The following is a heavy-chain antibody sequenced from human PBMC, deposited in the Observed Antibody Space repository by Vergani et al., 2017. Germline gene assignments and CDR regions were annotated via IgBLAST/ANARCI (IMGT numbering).Heavy chain of an antibody. V-gene: IGHV4-61*10. Sequence: QVQLQESGPGLVKPSETLSLTCTVSGGSVSSGSYYWSWIRQPAGKGLEWIGYIYYSGSTNYNPSLKSRITISVDTSKNQFSLKLSSVTAADTAVYYCARDRGELYYFDYWGQGILVTVSS. J-gene: IGHJ4*02. CDR3: ARDRGELYYFDY. D-gene: IGHD3-16*01. CDR1: GGSVSSGSYY. CDR2: IYYSGST.